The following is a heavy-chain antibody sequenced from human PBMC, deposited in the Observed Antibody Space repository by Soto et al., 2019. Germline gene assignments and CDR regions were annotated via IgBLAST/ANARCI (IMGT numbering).Heavy chain of an antibody. V-gene: IGHV3-7*01. Sequence: PGGSLRLSCAASGFTFSSYWMSWVRHAPGQGLEWVANIKQDGSEKYYVDSVKGRFTISRDNAKNSLYLQMNSLRAEDTAVYYCARVVAYYYDSSGYPDAFDIWGQGTRSPSPQ. CDR1: GFTFSSYW. D-gene: IGHD3-22*01. CDR3: ARVVAYYYDSSGYPDAFDI. J-gene: IGHJ3*02. CDR2: IKQDGSEK.